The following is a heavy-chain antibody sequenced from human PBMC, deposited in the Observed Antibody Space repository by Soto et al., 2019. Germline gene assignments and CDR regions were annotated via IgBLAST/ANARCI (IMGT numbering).Heavy chain of an antibody. V-gene: IGHV5-51*01. CDR3: ARSRRGAYGSGWYSPSGYYNYGIDV. D-gene: IGHD6-19*01. J-gene: IGHJ6*02. CDR1: GYSFTSYW. CDR2: IYPGDSDT. Sequence: PGESLKISCKGSGYSFTSYWVGWVRQMPGKGLEWMGIIYPGDSDTKYSPSLQGQVTISADTSISTAYLQWTSLKASDTAMYYCARSRRGAYGSGWYSPSGYYNYGIDVWGQGTKVTVSS.